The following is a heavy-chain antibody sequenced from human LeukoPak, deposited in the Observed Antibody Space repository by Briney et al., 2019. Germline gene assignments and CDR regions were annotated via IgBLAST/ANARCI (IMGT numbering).Heavy chain of an antibody. J-gene: IGHJ4*02. CDR2: IIGSSTYT. Sequence: KAGGSLRLSCAASGFTFSDYSMSWIRQAPGKGLEWISYIIGSSTYTNYADSVKGRFTISRDNAKDSLYLQMSSLRVEDTAVYYCVRGRPYWGQGTLVTVSS. V-gene: IGHV3-11*05. CDR3: VRGRPY. CDR1: GFTFSDYS.